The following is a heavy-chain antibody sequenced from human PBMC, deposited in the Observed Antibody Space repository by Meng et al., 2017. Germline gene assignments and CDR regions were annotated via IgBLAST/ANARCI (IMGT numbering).Heavy chain of an antibody. CDR1: GGSISSGGYY. Sequence: RLQESGPGLVTPSQTLPLTCTVSGGSISSGGYYWSWIRQHPGKGLEWIGYIYYSGSTYYNPSLKSRVTISVDTSKNQFSLKLSSVTAADTAVYYCAREGGYCSGGSCYSIMHNWFDPWGQGTLVTVSS. CDR2: IYYSGST. D-gene: IGHD2-15*01. J-gene: IGHJ5*02. CDR3: AREGGYCSGGSCYSIMHNWFDP. V-gene: IGHV4-31*03.